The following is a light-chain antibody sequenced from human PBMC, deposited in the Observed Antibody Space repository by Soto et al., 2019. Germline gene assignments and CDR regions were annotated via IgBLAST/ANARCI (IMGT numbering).Light chain of an antibody. J-gene: IGLJ1*01. CDR3: CSYAVGSTPDG. CDR2: EGS. Sequence: QSVLTQPASVSGSPGQSITISCTGTSSDVGSYNLVSWYQPHPGKAPKLMIYEGSKRPSGVSNRFSGSKSGNTASLTISGLQAEDEADYYGCSYAVGSTPDGVGSGTKVTVL. CDR1: SSDVGSYNL. V-gene: IGLV2-23*01.